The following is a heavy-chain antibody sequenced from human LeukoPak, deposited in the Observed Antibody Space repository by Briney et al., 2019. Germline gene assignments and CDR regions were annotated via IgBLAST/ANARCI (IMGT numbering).Heavy chain of an antibody. J-gene: IGHJ4*02. CDR2: IRFDGSDK. V-gene: IGHV3-30*02. Sequence: PGGSLRLSCAASGFSFSNFGMHWVRQAPGKGLEWVALIRFDGSDKYYADSVKGRFTISRDNSKNTLYLQMNSLRAEDTAVYYCAKDPTTVTTDFDYWGQGTLVTVSS. CDR1: GFSFSNFG. CDR3: AKDPTTVTTDFDY. D-gene: IGHD4-17*01.